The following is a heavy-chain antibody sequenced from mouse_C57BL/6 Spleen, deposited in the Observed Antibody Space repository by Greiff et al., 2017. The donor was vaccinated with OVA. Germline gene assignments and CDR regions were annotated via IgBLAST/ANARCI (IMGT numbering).Heavy chain of an antibody. Sequence: VQLQQPGAELVKPGASVKMSCKASGYTFTSYWITWVKQRPGQGLEWIGDIYPGSGSTNYNEKFKSKATLTVDTSSSTAYMQLSSLTSEDSAVYYCAREGANYYGSSFYAMDYWGQGTSVTVSS. CDR3: AREGANYYGSSFYAMDY. CDR1: GYTFTSYW. D-gene: IGHD1-1*01. V-gene: IGHV1-55*01. J-gene: IGHJ4*01. CDR2: IYPGSGST.